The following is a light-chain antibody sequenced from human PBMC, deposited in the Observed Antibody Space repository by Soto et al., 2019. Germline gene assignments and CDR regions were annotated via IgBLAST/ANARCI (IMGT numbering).Light chain of an antibody. CDR1: STDVGGYNY. CDR3: SSYTSISTYV. V-gene: IGLV2-14*01. J-gene: IGLJ1*01. CDR2: EVT. Sequence: QSALTQPASVSGSPGQSIVISCTGTSTDVGGYNYVSWFQQHPGKAHKLMIYEVTNRPSGISNRFSGSKSGNTASLTISGRQAEDEADYYFSSYTSISTYVFGTGTKLPVL.